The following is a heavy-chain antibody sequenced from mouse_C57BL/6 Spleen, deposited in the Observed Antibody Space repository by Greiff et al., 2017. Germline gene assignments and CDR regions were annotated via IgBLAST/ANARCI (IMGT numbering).Heavy chain of an antibody. CDR3: ASGFITTVVSYFDY. D-gene: IGHD1-1*01. CDR1: GYTFTSYG. V-gene: IGHV1-81*01. CDR2: IYPRSGNT. Sequence: VKLQESGAELARPGASVKLSCKASGYTFTSYGISWVKQRTGQGLEWIGEIYPRSGNTYYNEKFKGKATLTADKSSSTAYMELRSLTSEDSAVYFCASGFITTVVSYFDYWGQGTTLTVSS. J-gene: IGHJ2*01.